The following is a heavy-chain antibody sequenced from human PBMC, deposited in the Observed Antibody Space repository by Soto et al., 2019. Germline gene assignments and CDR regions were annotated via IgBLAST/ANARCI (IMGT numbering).Heavy chain of an antibody. CDR1: GGSFSGYY. V-gene: IGHV4-34*01. J-gene: IGHJ4*02. Sequence: QVQLQQWGAGLLKPSETLSLTCAVYGGSFSGYYWTWIRQPPGTGLEWIGEINHSGSTNYNPSLKRRVTIAVDTSKNQFSLTLTSVTAADTAVYYCARDKITGLFDYWGQGTLVTVPS. CDR3: ARDKITGLFDY. D-gene: IGHD2-8*02. CDR2: INHSGST.